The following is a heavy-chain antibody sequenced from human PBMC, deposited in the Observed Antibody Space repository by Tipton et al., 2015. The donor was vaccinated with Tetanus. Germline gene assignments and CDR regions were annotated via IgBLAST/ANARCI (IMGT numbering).Heavy chain of an antibody. Sequence: SLRLSCAASGFTFSSYWMNWVRQAPGKGLEWVANIKQDGSEKYYVDSVKGRFTISRDNAKNSLYLQMNSLRAEDTAVYYCARDLRNYYDSSGYSDYWGQGTLVTVSS. D-gene: IGHD3-22*01. J-gene: IGHJ4*02. V-gene: IGHV3-7*01. CDR1: GFTFSSYW. CDR3: ARDLRNYYDSSGYSDY. CDR2: IKQDGSEK.